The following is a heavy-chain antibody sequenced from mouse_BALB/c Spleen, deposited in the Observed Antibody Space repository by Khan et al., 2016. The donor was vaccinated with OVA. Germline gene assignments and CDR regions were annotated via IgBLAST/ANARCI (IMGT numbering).Heavy chain of an antibody. J-gene: IGHJ4*01. CDR3: GRDGSRYNYAMDY. CDR2: ISSSGST. CDR1: GYSITSDYA. V-gene: IGHV3-2*02. D-gene: IGHD2-3*01. Sequence: EVQLKESGPGLVKPSQSLSLTCTVTGYSITSDYAWNWIRQFPGNKLEWMGYISSSGSTNYNPALKSRTSITRDTSKNQFFLQLNSVTTEDTATYYCGRDGSRYNYAMDYWGQGTSVTVSS.